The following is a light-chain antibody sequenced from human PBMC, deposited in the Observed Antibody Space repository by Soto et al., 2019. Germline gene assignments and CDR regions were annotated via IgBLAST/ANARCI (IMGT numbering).Light chain of an antibody. CDR3: AAWDDNLRGYWV. CDR2: GVS. V-gene: IGLV2-14*01. CDR1: SSDVGGYNF. Sequence: QSVLTQPASVSGSPGQSVTISCTGTSSDVGGYNFVSWYRQLPGEAPKLILYGVSDRPSGVSDRFSGSKSGDTASLAISGLRSEDEADYYCAAWDDNLRGYWVFGGGTKLTVL. J-gene: IGLJ2*01.